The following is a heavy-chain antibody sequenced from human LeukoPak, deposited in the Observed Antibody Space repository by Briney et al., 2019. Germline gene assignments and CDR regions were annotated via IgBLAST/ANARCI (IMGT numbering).Heavy chain of an antibody. J-gene: IGHJ4*02. CDR3: ARIYCSSTSCHVGY. Sequence: SETLSLTCTVSGGSISSSSYYWGWIRQPPGKWLEWIGSIYYSGSTYYNPSLKSRVTISVDTSKNQFSLKLSSVTAADTAVYYCARIYCSSTSCHVGYWGQGTLVTVSS. CDR1: GGSISSSSYY. D-gene: IGHD2-2*01. V-gene: IGHV4-39*01. CDR2: IYYSGST.